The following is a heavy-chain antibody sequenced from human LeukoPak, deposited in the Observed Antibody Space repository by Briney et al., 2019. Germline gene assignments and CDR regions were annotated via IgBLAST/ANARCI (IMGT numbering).Heavy chain of an antibody. CDR3: ARTAYSTSSLGF. J-gene: IGHJ4*02. Sequence: GGSLRLSCAASGFTFSTYAMSWVRQAPGKGLEWVSSISGSGDSPYYANSVKGRFTVSRDNAKNTLYLQMNSLGAEDTAVCYCARTAYSTSSLGFWGQGTLVTVSS. CDR2: ISGSGDSP. V-gene: IGHV3-23*01. D-gene: IGHD6-6*01. CDR1: GFTFSTYA.